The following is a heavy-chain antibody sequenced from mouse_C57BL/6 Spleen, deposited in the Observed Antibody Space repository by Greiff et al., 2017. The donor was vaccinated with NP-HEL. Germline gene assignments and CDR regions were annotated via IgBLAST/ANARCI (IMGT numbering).Heavy chain of an antibody. CDR3: ARENGYGGFDY. CDR2: INPNNGGT. J-gene: IGHJ2*01. V-gene: IGHV1-26*01. Sequence: EVQLQQSGPELVKPGASVKISCKASGYTFTDYYMNWVKQSHGKSLEWIGDINPNNGGTSYNQKFKGKATLTVDKSSSTAYMELRSLTSEDSAVYYCARENGYGGFDYWGQGTTLTVSS. D-gene: IGHD2-2*01. CDR1: GYTFTDYY.